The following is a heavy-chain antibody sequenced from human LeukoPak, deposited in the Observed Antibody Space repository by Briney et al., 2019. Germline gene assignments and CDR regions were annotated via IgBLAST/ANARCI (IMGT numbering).Heavy chain of an antibody. V-gene: IGHV4-4*02. Sequence: PSETLSSTCDVSGGSRINAGWWSWVRQPPGKGLEWIGEIFHSGSTKYNPSLESRVTISVDKSNHQFTLEMNSVTAADTAIYYCARDLGYYYGLDIWSRGTPVTVSS. J-gene: IGHJ6*02. D-gene: IGHD3-16*01. CDR2: IFHSGST. CDR1: GGSRINAGW. CDR3: ARDLGYYYGLDI.